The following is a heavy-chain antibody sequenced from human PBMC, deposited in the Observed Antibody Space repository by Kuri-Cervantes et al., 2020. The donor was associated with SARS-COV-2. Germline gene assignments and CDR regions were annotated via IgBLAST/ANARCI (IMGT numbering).Heavy chain of an antibody. Sequence: ASVKVSCKSPGGTFSNSAISWVRQAPGQGLEWMGWISAYNGNTNYAQKLQGRVTMTTDTSTSTAYMELRSLRSDDTAVYYCATRSYYDFWSGYLYTLNLDAFDIWGQGTMVTVSS. J-gene: IGHJ3*02. CDR1: GGTFSNSA. D-gene: IGHD3-3*01. CDR3: ATRSYYDFWSGYLYTLNLDAFDI. V-gene: IGHV1-18*01. CDR2: ISAYNGNT.